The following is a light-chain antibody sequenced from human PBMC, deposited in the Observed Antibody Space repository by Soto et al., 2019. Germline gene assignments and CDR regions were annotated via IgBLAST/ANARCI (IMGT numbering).Light chain of an antibody. J-gene: IGKJ5*01. CDR3: QNRDSYPIT. CDR1: QGISSY. Sequence: DIQLTQSPSFLSASVGDRVIITCRASQGISSYLAWYQQEPGKAPKLLIHTASTLQRGVPSRFSGSGSGREFTLTISSLQPEDSATYYCQNRDSYPITFGQGTRLEIK. V-gene: IGKV1-9*01. CDR2: TAS.